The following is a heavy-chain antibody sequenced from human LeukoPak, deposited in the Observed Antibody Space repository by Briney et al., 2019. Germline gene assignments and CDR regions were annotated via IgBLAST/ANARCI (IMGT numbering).Heavy chain of an antibody. CDR2: INHSEST. D-gene: IGHD2-2*01. CDR3: ARGYCSSTSCSKDYYYGMDV. CDR1: SVSISGYY. V-gene: IGHV4-34*01. J-gene: IGHJ6*02. Sequence: SETLSLTCAVYSVSISGYYWRWIRQPQGKGREWRVEINHSESTNYNPSLKSRVTISVDTSKTQFSLKLSSVTAADTAVYYCARGYCSSTSCSKDYYYGMDVWGQGTTVTVSS.